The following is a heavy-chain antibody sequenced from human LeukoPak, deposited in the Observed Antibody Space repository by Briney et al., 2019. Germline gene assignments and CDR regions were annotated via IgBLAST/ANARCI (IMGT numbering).Heavy chain of an antibody. D-gene: IGHD3-16*02. J-gene: IGHJ4*02. V-gene: IGHV1-24*01. CDR1: GYTLTELS. CDR2: FDPEDGET. Sequence: ASVKVSCKVSGYTLTELSMHWVRQAPGKGLEWMGGFDPEDGETIYAQKFQGRVTMTEDTSTDTAYMELSSLRSEDTAVYYCATPHSYVWGSYRYDLLYWGQGTLVTVSS. CDR3: ATPHSYVWGSYRYDLLY.